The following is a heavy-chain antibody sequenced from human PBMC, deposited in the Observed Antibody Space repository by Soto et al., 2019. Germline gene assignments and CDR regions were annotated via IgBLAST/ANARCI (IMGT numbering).Heavy chain of an antibody. CDR3: AQDVGD. D-gene: IGHD1-26*01. CDR1: GGSFSTYS. V-gene: IGHV1-69*04. J-gene: IGHJ1*01. CDR2: LIPMLDIT. Sequence: QLQLVQSGTELKKPGSSVKVSCKASGGSFSTYSITWVRQAPGQGPEWMGRLIPMLDITDYAQKCQGRVTITADKSTSTAYMELIRLTSEDTAVYYCAQDVGDLGQGPLVTVSS.